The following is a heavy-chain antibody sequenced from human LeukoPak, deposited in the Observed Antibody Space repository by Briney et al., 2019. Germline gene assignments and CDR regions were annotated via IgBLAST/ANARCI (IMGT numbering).Heavy chain of an antibody. CDR2: ISGSGGST. D-gene: IGHD6-13*01. J-gene: IGHJ1*01. V-gene: IGHV3-23*01. CDR3: PKDPHHSTSSKWRVY. Sequence: GGSLRLSCAASGFTFSSYAMSWVRQAPGKGLEWVSAISGSGGSTYYADSVKGRFTISIDNSKNTLYLQMNRMSPEDTAVHYRPKDPHHSTSSKWRVYWGQGTLVPVSS. CDR1: GFTFSSYA.